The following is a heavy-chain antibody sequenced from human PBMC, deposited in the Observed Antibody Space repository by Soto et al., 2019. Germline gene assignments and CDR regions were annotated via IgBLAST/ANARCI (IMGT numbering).Heavy chain of an antibody. J-gene: IGHJ6*03. CDR3: ARVSPLEWLLPLNYYYYMDV. CDR2: INHSGST. CDR1: GGSFSGYY. Sequence: SETLSLTCAFYGGSFSGYYWSWIRQPPGKGLEWIGEINHSGSTNYNPSLKSRVTISVDTSKNQFSLKLSSVTAADTAVYYCARVSPLEWLLPLNYYYYMDVWGKGTTVTVSS. D-gene: IGHD3-22*01. V-gene: IGHV4-34*01.